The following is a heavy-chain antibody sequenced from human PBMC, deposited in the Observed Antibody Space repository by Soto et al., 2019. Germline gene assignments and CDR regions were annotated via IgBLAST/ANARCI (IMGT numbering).Heavy chain of an antibody. J-gene: IGHJ4*02. CDR1: GGSISSSSYY. CDR3: ARVYCSGGSCYYGFDY. CDR2: IYYSGST. Sequence: SETLSLTCTVSGGSISSSSYYWGWIRQPPGKGLEWIGSIYYSGSTYYNPSLKSRVTISVDTSKNQFSLKLSSVTAADTAVYYCARVYCSGGSCYYGFDYWGQGTLVTVSS. V-gene: IGHV4-39*01. D-gene: IGHD2-15*01.